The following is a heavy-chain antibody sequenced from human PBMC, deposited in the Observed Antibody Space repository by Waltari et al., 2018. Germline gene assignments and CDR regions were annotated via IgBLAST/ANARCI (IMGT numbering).Heavy chain of an antibody. CDR1: GGSISSISYC. V-gene: IGHV4-39*01. J-gene: IGHJ4*02. CDR2: IYYSGST. Sequence: QLQLQESGPGLVKPSEPLSPTCPVSGGSISSISYCWGWLRLRPGKGLEWIGSIYYSGSTYYNPSLKSRVTISVDTSKNQFSLKLSSVTAADTAVYYCARLKGYSGYDIYFDYWGQGTLVTVSS. D-gene: IGHD5-12*01. CDR3: ARLKGYSGYDIYFDY.